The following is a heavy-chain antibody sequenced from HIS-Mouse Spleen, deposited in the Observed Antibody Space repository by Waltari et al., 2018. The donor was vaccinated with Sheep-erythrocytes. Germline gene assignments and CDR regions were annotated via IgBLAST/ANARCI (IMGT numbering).Heavy chain of an antibody. CDR1: FTSYW. V-gene: IGHV5-51*01. Sequence: FTSYWIGWVRQMPGKGLEWMGIIYPGDSDTRYSPSFQGQVTISADKSISTAYLQWSSLKASDTAMYYCARGPVLRFLEWLPTDAFDIWGQGTMVTVSS. CDR2: IYPGDSDT. CDR3: ARGPVLRFLEWLPTDAFDI. J-gene: IGHJ3*02. D-gene: IGHD3-3*01.